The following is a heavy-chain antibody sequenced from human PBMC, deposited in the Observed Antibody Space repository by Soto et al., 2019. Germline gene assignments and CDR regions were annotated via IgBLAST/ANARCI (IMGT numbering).Heavy chain of an antibody. V-gene: IGHV3-72*01. Sequence: GVSLRLSCAVSGFTFSDHYMDWVRQAPGKGLEWVGRSRHRARSYTTEYAASVKGRFTISRDDSKNSLYLQMNSLKTEDTAVYYCARSLIAVYPSSDYWGQGTLVTVSS. CDR1: GFTFSDHY. CDR3: ARSLIAVYPSSDY. CDR2: SRHRARSYTT. D-gene: IGHD2-15*01. J-gene: IGHJ4*02.